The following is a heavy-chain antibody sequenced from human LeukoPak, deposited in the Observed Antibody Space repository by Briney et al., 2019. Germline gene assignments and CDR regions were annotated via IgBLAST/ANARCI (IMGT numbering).Heavy chain of an antibody. CDR2: INPNGGGT. CDR3: ARDLTYYDSSGYSTDF. Sequence: ASVKVSCKASGYTFTDYYMHWVRQAPGQGLEWMGWINPNGGGTNYAQKFQGRVTMTRDTSISTAYMELNRLRSDDTAVYYCARDLTYYDSSGYSTDFWDQGTLVTVSS. V-gene: IGHV1-2*02. CDR1: GYTFTDYY. J-gene: IGHJ4*02. D-gene: IGHD3-22*01.